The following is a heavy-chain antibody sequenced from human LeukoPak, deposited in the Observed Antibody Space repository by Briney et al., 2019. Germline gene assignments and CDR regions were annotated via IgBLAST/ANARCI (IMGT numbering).Heavy chain of an antibody. CDR1: GYTFTSYY. CDR3: ARDGSGSYYYWFDP. Sequence: ASVKVSCKASGYTFTSYYMHWVRQAPGQGLEWMGIINPSGGSTSYAQKFQGRVTMTRDTSISTAYMELSRLRSDDTAVYYCARDGSGSYYYWFDPWGQGTLVTVSS. J-gene: IGHJ5*02. V-gene: IGHV1-46*01. CDR2: INPSGGST. D-gene: IGHD1-26*01.